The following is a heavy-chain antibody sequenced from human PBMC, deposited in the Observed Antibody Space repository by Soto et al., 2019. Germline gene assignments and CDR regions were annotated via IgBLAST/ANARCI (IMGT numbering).Heavy chain of an antibody. D-gene: IGHD1-26*01. J-gene: IGHJ6*02. CDR3: ARSFRGATPYYYYGMDV. Sequence: ASVKVSCKASGYTFTGYYMHWVRQAPGQGLEWMGWINPNSGGTNYAQKFQGWVTMTRDTSISTAYMELSRLRSDDTAVYYCARSFRGATPYYYYGMDVWGQGTTVTSP. CDR1: GYTFTGYY. V-gene: IGHV1-2*04. CDR2: INPNSGGT.